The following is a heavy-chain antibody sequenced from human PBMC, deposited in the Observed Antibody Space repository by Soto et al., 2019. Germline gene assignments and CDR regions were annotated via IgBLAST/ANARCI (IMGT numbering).Heavy chain of an antibody. CDR3: ASFLPIDYYGSRNAFDI. CDR2: INPSGGST. V-gene: IGHV1-46*01. CDR1: GYTFTSYY. D-gene: IGHD3-10*01. Sequence: QVQLVQSGAEVKKPGASVKVSCKASGYTFTSYYMHWVRQAPGQGLEWMGIINPSGGSTSYAQKFQGRVTMTRDTSTSTVYMELSSLRSEDTAVYYCASFLPIDYYGSRNAFDIWGQGTMVTVSS. J-gene: IGHJ3*02.